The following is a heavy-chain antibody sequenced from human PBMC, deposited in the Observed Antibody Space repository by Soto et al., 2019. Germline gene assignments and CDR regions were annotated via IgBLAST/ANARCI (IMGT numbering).Heavy chain of an antibody. V-gene: IGHV4-30-2*01. D-gene: IGHD3-22*01. CDR1: GGSISSGGYS. CDR2: IYHSGST. J-gene: IGHJ5*02. CDR3: ARAPYYYDSSGYYLNWFDP. Sequence: QLQLQESGSGLVKPSQTLSLTCAVSGGSISSGGYSWSWIRQPPGKGLEWIGYIYHSGSTYYNPSLKSRVTISVDRSKNQFSLKLSSVTAADTAVYYCARAPYYYDSSGYYLNWFDPWGQGTLVTVSS.